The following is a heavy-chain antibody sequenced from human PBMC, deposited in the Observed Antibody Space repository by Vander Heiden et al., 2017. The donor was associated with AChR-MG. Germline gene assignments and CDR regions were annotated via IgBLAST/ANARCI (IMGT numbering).Heavy chain of an antibody. CDR3: VKRMGGGSDLRAFDI. Sequence: EVQVLESGGGLVQPGGSLRLSCVASGFTFRSYTMTWVRQAPGKGLEGVSAVGYSGSDTYYADSVKGRFTISRDNSKNTLYLQMNSLRAEDTAVYYCVKRMGGGSDLRAFDIWGQGTVATVSS. CDR2: VGYSGSDT. J-gene: IGHJ3*02. CDR1: GFTFRSYT. D-gene: IGHD1-26*01. V-gene: IGHV3-23*01.